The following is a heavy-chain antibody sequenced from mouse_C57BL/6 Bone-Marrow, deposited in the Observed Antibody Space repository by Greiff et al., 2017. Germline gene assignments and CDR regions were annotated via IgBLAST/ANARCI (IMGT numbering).Heavy chain of an antibody. J-gene: IGHJ4*01. CDR3: TTFWSTYNYDGYYAMDY. V-gene: IGHV14-4*01. CDR2: IDPEDGET. CDR1: GYTFTSYW. D-gene: IGHD2-12*01. Sequence: VQLQQPGAELVMPGASVKLSCKASGYTFTSYWMNWVKQRPEQGLEWIGWIDPEDGETEYASKFQGKATIAADTSSNTAYLQLSSLTSEDTAVYYCTTFWSTYNYDGYYAMDYWGQGTSVTVSS.